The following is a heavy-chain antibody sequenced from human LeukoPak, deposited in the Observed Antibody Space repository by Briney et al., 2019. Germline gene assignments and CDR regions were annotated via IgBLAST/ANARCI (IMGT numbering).Heavy chain of an antibody. J-gene: IGHJ5*02. CDR1: GFTFSSYG. CDR2: ISGSGGST. D-gene: IGHD2-2*01. Sequence: GGTLRLSCAASGFTFSSYGMSWVRQAPGKGLEWVSAISGSGGSTYYADSVKGRFTISRDNSKNTLYLQMNSLRVEDTAVYYCAKRRYCTSTRCYAFDPWGQGTLVTVSS. V-gene: IGHV3-23*01. CDR3: AKRRYCTSTRCYAFDP.